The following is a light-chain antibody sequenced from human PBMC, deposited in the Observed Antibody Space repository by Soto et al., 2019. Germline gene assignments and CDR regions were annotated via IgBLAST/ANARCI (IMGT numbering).Light chain of an antibody. J-gene: IGLJ1*01. Sequence: SVLTQPASVSGAPGQRVTISCTGSSSNIGAGYSVHWYEHLPVTVPKLLIYGNNNRPSGVPHRFSGSKSGTSASLAITGLQAEDEADYFCQSYDSSLSGPVFGTGTKVTVL. CDR1: SSNIGAGYS. CDR2: GNN. CDR3: QSYDSSLSGPV. V-gene: IGLV1-40*01.